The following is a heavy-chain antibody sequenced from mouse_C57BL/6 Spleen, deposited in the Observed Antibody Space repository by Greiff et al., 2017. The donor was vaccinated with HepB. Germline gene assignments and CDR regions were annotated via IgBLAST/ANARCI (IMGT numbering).Heavy chain of an antibody. D-gene: IGHD2-2*01. J-gene: IGHJ3*01. CDR1: GYTFTSYW. Sequence: QVQLQQPGAELVKPGASVKLSCKASGYTFTSYWMQWVKQRPGQGLEWIGEIDPSDSYTNYNQKFKGKATLTVDPSSSTAYMQLSSLTSEDSAVYYCARSEGLYGYDGAWFAYWGQGTLVTVSA. V-gene: IGHV1-50*01. CDR2: IDPSDSYT. CDR3: ARSEGLYGYDGAWFAY.